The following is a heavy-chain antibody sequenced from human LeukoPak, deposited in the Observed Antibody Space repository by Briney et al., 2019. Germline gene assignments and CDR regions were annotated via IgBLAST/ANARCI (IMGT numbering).Heavy chain of an antibody. J-gene: IGHJ4*02. V-gene: IGHV4-39*01. CDR1: GFTFSSYG. Sequence: LRLSCAASGFTFSSYGMHWVRQPPGKGLEWIGTIYYRGSTYYSPSLKSRVTISVDTSKNQFSLKLTSVTAADTAVYYCARTLDTGLVTVDYWGQGTLVTVSS. D-gene: IGHD5-18*01. CDR3: ARTLDTGLVTVDY. CDR2: IYYRGST.